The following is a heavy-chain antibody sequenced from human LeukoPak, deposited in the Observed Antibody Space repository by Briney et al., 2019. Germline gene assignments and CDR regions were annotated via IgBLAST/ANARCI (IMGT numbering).Heavy chain of an antibody. J-gene: IGHJ4*02. D-gene: IGHD2-2*01. CDR3: TRETVVVATASLGY. CDR1: GFTFSSYW. Sequence: PPGGSLRLSCAASGFTFSSYWMHWVRQAPGKGLVWVSRINSDGGTINYADSVKGRFTISRDNAKNTLYLQMDSLRAEDTAVYYCTRETVVVATASLGYWGLGTLVTVSS. CDR2: INSDGGTI. V-gene: IGHV3-74*01.